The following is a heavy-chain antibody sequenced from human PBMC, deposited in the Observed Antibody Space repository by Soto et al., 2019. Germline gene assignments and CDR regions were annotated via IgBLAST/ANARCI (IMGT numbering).Heavy chain of an antibody. Sequence: QLLESGPGLVKPSETLSLTCTVSTGSITSGDYFWGWIRQPPGKGLEFIGSMHSSGGTYYSPSLKSRVSISMDKSKNQFSLKLTSVTTADTAVYFCAGVVVGATRQTGSHHWGQGTLVTVS. V-gene: IGHV4-39*01. CDR2: MHSSGGT. CDR1: TGSITSGDYF. D-gene: IGHD2-15*01. CDR3: AGVVVGATRQTGSHH. J-gene: IGHJ5*02.